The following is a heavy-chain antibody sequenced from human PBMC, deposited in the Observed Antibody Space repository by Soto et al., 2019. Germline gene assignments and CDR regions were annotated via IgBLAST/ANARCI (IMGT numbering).Heavy chain of an antibody. V-gene: IGHV4-39*01. CDR2: IYYSGST. CDR3: ARQGGIAAAGTIDPYFDY. Sequence: SETLSLTCTVSGGSISSSSYYWGWIRQPPGKGLEWIGSIYYSGSTYYNPSLKSRVTISVDTSKNQFSLKLSSVTAADTAVYYCARQGGIAAAGTIDPYFDYWGQGTLVTVSS. D-gene: IGHD6-13*01. J-gene: IGHJ4*02. CDR1: GGSISSSSYY.